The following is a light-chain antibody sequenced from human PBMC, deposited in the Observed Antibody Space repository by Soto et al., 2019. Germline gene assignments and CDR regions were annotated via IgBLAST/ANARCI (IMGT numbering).Light chain of an antibody. Sequence: DIQITQSPSSLSANVGDRVTITCRARQSISTYLSWYQQKVGKPPKLLIYAASSLQSGVPSRFSGGGSGTDFTLTISSLQPEDFATYSCQQSYNSPQTFGRGTKVDIK. J-gene: IGKJ1*01. CDR3: QQSYNSPQT. V-gene: IGKV1-39*01. CDR2: AAS. CDR1: QSISTY.